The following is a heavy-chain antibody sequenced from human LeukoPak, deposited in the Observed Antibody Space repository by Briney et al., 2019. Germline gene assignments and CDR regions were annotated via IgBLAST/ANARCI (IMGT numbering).Heavy chain of an antibody. CDR1: GYSITSGYY. Sequence: PSETLSLTCTVSGYSITSGYYWSWIRQPPGKGLEWIGEINHSGSTNYNPSLKSRVTISVDTSKNQFSLKLSSVTAADTAVYYCARGGVLLWFGEPPRGYFDLWGRGTLVTVSS. CDR3: ARGGVLLWFGEPPRGYFDL. J-gene: IGHJ2*01. V-gene: IGHV4-34*01. D-gene: IGHD3-10*01. CDR2: INHSGST.